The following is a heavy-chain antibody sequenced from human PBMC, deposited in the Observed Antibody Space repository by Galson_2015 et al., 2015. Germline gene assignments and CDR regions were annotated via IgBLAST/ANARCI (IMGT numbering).Heavy chain of an antibody. Sequence: SLRLSCAASGFTVSSNYMSWVRQAPGKGLEWVSVIYSGGSTYYADSVKGRFTISRDNSKNTLYLQMNSLRAEDTAVYYCARDPGNCGGDCYSNWFDPWGQGTLVTVSS. V-gene: IGHV3-66*02. CDR2: IYSGGST. CDR1: GFTVSSNY. CDR3: ARDPGNCGGDCYSNWFDP. J-gene: IGHJ5*02. D-gene: IGHD2-21*02.